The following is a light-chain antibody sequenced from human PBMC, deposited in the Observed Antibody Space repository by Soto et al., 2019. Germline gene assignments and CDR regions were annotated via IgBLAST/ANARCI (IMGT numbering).Light chain of an antibody. Sequence: EIVVTQSPVTLSESPWELATLFCGASQSVSSDLAWYHQKPGQAPRLLIFGASMRVTGIPDRFIGSGSGTDFTLTISRLEPEDFALYYCQQRYNWPPTFGQGTKVDI. V-gene: IGKV3-11*01. CDR3: QQRYNWPPT. CDR1: QSVSSD. CDR2: GAS. J-gene: IGKJ1*01.